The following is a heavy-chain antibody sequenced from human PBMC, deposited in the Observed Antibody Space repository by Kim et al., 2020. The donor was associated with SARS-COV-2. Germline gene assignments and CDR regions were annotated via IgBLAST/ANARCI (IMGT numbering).Heavy chain of an antibody. J-gene: IGHJ4*02. CDR2: IYYSGST. CDR3: ARVRHDYFDY. CDR1: GGSISSGGYY. V-gene: IGHV4-31*11. D-gene: IGHD3-16*01. Sequence: SETLSLTCAVSGGSISSGGYYWSWIRQHPGKGLEWIAYIYYSGSTYYNPSLKSRVIISVDTSKNQFPLKLNSVTAADTAVYYCARVRHDYFDYWGQGTLV.